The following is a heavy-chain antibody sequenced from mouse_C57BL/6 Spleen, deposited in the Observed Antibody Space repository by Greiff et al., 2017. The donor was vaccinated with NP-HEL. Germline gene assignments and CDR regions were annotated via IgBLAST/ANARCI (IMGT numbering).Heavy chain of an antibody. D-gene: IGHD2-4*01. V-gene: IGHV1-4*01. CDR2: INPSSGYT. CDR3: ARFDYDGAFAY. J-gene: IGHJ3*01. Sequence: QVQLQQSGAELARPGASVKMSCKASGYTFTSYTMHWVKQRPGQGLEWIGCINPSSGYTKYNQKFKDKATLTADKSSSTAYMQLSSLTSEDSAVYYCARFDYDGAFAYWGQGTLVTVSA. CDR1: GYTFTSYT.